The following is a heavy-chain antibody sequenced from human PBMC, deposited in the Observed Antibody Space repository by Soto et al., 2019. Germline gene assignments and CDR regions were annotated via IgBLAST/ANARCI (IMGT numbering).Heavy chain of an antibody. CDR2: ISGSDDGT. V-gene: IGHV3-23*01. Sequence: GGSLRLSCAASGFTFSSYAMSWVRQAPGKGLEWVSGISGSDDGTYYADSVKGRFTISRDNSKNTLFLQMISLRAEDTAVYYCAKAYYSGHYHFFDYWGQGTLVTVSS. CDR1: GFTFSSYA. CDR3: AKAYYSGHYHFFDY. D-gene: IGHD3-22*01. J-gene: IGHJ4*02.